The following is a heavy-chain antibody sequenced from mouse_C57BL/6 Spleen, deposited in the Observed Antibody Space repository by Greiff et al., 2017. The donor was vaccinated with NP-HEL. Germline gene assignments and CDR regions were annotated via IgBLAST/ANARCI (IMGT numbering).Heavy chain of an antibody. V-gene: IGHV5-15*04. CDR2: ISNLAYSI. CDR3: ARRPYSWVDY. J-gene: IGHJ4*01. CDR1: GFTFSDYG. Sequence: DVKLVESGGGLVQPGGSLKLSCAASGFTFSDYGMAWVRQAPRKGPEWVAFISNLAYSIYYADTVTGRFTISRENAKNTLYLEMSSLRSEDTAMYYCARRPYSWVDYWGQGTSVTVSS. D-gene: IGHD2-10*01.